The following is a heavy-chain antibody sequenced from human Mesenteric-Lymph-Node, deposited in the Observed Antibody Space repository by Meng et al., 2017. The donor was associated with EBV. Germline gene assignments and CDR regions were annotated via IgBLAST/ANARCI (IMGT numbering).Heavy chain of an antibody. Sequence: QEQLQEAGTGLVMPLQALSLHCTGAGGSVSSGSYYWNWIRQPPGKGLEWIGYISYSGSTKYNPSLKSRVTISVDTSKTQFSLKLSSVTAADTAVYYCARDNGDYVSDPWGQGTLVTVSS. V-gene: IGHV4-61*01. J-gene: IGHJ5*02. D-gene: IGHD4-17*01. CDR2: ISYSGST. CDR1: GGSVSSGSYY. CDR3: ARDNGDYVSDP.